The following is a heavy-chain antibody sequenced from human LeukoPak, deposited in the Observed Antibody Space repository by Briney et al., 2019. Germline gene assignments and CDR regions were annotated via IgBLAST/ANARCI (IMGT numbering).Heavy chain of an antibody. Sequence: GTLRLSCAASGFTFSSHGMNWVRPAPGKGLEWVSGISPNGVITYYADSVKGRFTISRDNSKGTVYLQMNSLRPEDTAVYYCAKDDAWLQYGNWGRGTLVTVSS. D-gene: IGHD5-24*01. CDR1: GFTFSSHG. CDR3: AKDDAWLQYGN. V-gene: IGHV3-23*01. CDR2: ISPNGVIT. J-gene: IGHJ4*02.